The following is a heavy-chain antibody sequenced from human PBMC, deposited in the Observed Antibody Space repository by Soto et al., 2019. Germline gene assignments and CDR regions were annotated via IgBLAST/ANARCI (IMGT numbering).Heavy chain of an antibody. J-gene: IGHJ4*02. D-gene: IGHD2-2*01. CDR3: ARDSCRNTSCAANY. CDR1: EFTFLTYS. CDR2: ISSTGSNI. Sequence: GGSQLLSCSASEFTFLTYSMNWVRQAPGRGLEWISYISSTGSNIYYADSVKGRFTISRDNARNSLYLQMNSLRDEDTAVYYCARDSCRNTSCAANYWGQGTLVTVSS. V-gene: IGHV3-48*02.